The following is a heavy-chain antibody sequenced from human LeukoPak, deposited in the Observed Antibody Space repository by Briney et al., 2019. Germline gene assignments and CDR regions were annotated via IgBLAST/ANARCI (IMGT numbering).Heavy chain of an antibody. CDR3: ARYSIVVVAFDY. D-gene: IGHD2-15*01. Sequence: SETLSLTCAVSGGSISSGGYSWSWIRQPPGTGLEWIGYIYHSGSTYYNPSLKSRVTISVDRSKNQFSLKLSSVTAADTAVYYCARYSIVVVAFDYWGQGTLVTVSS. CDR2: IYHSGST. V-gene: IGHV4-30-2*01. CDR1: GGSISSGGYS. J-gene: IGHJ4*02.